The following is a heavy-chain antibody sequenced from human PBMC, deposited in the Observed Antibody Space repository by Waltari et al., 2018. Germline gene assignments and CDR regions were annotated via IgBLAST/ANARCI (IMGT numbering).Heavy chain of an antibody. CDR1: GFSFSGSA. CDR2: IRTKAKNYAT. CDR3: SRPPYGDTDY. D-gene: IGHD4-17*01. V-gene: IGHV3-73*02. J-gene: IGHJ4*02. Sequence: EVQLVESGGGLVQPGESLKLSCVASGFSFSGSAMHWVRQASGKGLEWVGRIRTKAKNYATGYGASVKGMFTISRDDSKNTTYLQMNSLKTEDTAVYYCSRPPYGDTDYWGQGTLVTVSS.